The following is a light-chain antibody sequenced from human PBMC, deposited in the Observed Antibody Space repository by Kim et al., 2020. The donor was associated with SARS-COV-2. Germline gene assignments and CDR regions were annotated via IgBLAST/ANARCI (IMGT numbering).Light chain of an antibody. CDR3: QVWDSSSDHPV. V-gene: IGLV3-21*04. Sequence: AAGKTGRISCGGNNIGSKSVQWYQQKPGQAPVLVIYYDSDRPSGIPERFSGSNSGNTATLTISRVEAGDEADYYCQVWDSSSDHPVFGGGTKLTVL. CDR2: YDS. CDR1: NIGSKS. J-gene: IGLJ3*02.